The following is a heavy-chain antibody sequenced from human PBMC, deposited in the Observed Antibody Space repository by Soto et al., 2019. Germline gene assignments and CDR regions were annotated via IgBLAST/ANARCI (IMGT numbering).Heavy chain of an antibody. CDR1: RFSFCKAP. CDR2: IKSKTDGGTT. D-gene: IGHD3-22*01. V-gene: IGHV3-15*07. J-gene: IGHJ4*02. Sequence: PGGGPGPSFAASRFSFCKAPGNWGRPGPGEGLEWVGRIKSKTDGGTTDYAAPVKDRFTISRDDSKNTLYLQMNSLKTEDTAVYYCTTDLESITMIVVDPYWGQGTLVTVSS. CDR3: TTDLESITMIVVDPY.